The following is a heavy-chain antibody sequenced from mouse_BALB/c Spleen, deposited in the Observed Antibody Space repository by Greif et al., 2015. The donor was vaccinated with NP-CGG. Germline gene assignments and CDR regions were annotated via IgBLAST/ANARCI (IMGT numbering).Heavy chain of an antibody. Sequence: VQLKQSGAELVKPGASVKLSCTASGFNIKDTYMPWVKQRPEQCLEWIGRIDPANGNTKYDPKFQGKATITADTSSNTAYRQLSSLTSEDTAVYYCATYYYGSSGFAYWGQGTLVTVSA. CDR1: GFNIKDTY. J-gene: IGHJ3*01. CDR2: IDPANGNT. D-gene: IGHD1-1*01. CDR3: ATYYYGSSGFAY. V-gene: IGHV14-3*02.